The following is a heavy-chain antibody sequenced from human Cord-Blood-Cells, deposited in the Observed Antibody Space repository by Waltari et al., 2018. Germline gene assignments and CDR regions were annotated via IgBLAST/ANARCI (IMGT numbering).Heavy chain of an antibody. V-gene: IGHV3-21*01. Sequence: EVQLVESGGGLVKPGGSLRLSCAASGFTFSSYSMNWVRQAPGKGLEWVSSISSSSSYIYYADSGKGRFTISRDNAKNSLYLQMNSLRAEDTAVYYCARAGIVVVPAAITAWFDPWGQGTLVTVSS. CDR2: ISSSSSYI. CDR3: ARAGIVVVPAAITAWFDP. CDR1: GFTFSSYS. D-gene: IGHD2-2*02. J-gene: IGHJ5*02.